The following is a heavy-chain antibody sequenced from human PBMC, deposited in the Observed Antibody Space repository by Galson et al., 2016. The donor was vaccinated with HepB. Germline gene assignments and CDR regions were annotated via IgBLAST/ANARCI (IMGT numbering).Heavy chain of an antibody. CDR2: IYYSGTT. CDR1: GGSMSSYY. J-gene: IGHJ2*01. V-gene: IGHV4-59*01. CDR3: ARDSSGWHPNFYWYFDL. Sequence: SETLSLTCTVSGGSMSSYYWSWIRQPPGKGLEWIGFIYYSGTTHYNPSLKSRATISVDTSKNQFSLKLNSVITADTAVYYCARDSSGWHPNFYWYFDLWGRGTLVTVSS. D-gene: IGHD6-19*01.